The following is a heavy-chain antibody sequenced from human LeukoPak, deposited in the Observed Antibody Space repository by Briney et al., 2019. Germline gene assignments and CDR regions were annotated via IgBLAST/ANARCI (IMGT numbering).Heavy chain of an antibody. Sequence: GGSLRLSCVASGFTFNNFWMSWVRQAPGKGLEWVANIKTDGSHRNYVDSVKGRFTISRDNAKNLPYLEMSSLRAEDAAIYYCARDRLDGTYYQFWGQGTLVTVSS. D-gene: IGHD1-26*01. V-gene: IGHV3-7*01. CDR2: IKTDGSHR. CDR3: ARDRLDGTYYQF. CDR1: GFTFNNFW. J-gene: IGHJ4*02.